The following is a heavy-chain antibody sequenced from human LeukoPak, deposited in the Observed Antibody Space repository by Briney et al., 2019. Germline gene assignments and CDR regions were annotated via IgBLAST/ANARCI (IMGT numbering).Heavy chain of an antibody. D-gene: IGHD2-15*01. CDR3: AKVKLGYCSGGSCYADY. Sequence: PGWSLRLSCAASGFTFSSYAMSSVRQAPGKGLEWGSAMSASGGSTYYADSVKGRFTISRDNSKNTLYLQMNSLRAEDTAVYYCAKVKLGYCSGGSCYADYWGQGTLVTVSS. J-gene: IGHJ4*02. V-gene: IGHV3-23*01. CDR1: GFTFSSYA. CDR2: MSASGGST.